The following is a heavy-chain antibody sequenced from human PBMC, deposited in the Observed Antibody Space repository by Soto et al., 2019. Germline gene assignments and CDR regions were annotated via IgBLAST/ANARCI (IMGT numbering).Heavy chain of an antibody. J-gene: IGHJ4*02. Sequence: ASVKVSCKASGSTFTAYPMHWVRQAPGQGLEWIGWVNVASGNTGYARKFQDRVTITRDMSTSTAYMELSSLRSEDTAVYYCAAIQGYCSSTSCYPLDDYWGQGTLVTVSS. CDR2: VNVASGNT. D-gene: IGHD2-2*01. V-gene: IGHV1-58*02. CDR3: AAIQGYCSSTSCYPLDDY. CDR1: GSTFTAYP.